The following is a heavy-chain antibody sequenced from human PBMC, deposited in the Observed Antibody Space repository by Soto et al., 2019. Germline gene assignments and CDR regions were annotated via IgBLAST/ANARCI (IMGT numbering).Heavy chain of an antibody. CDR1: GYTFTSYD. Sequence: QVRLVQSGAEVKKPGASVKVSCKASGYTFTSYDINWVRQATGQGLEWMGWMNPNSGNTGYAQKFQGRVTMTRNTSISTAYMELSSLRSEDTAVYYCEVVAATRDAFDIWGQGTMVTVSS. D-gene: IGHD2-15*01. V-gene: IGHV1-8*01. CDR2: MNPNSGNT. J-gene: IGHJ3*02. CDR3: EVVAATRDAFDI.